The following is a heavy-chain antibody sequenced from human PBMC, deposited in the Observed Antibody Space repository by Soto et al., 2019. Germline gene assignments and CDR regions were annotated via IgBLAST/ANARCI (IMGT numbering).Heavy chain of an antibody. D-gene: IGHD2-21*02. CDR1: GGSFSGYY. V-gene: IGHV4-34*01. Sequence: SETLSLTCAAYGGSFSGYYWSWIRQPPGKGLEWIGEINHSGSTNYNPSLKSRVTISVDTSKNQFSLKLSSVTAADTAVYYCARGGFVVVTVNAFDIWGQGTMVTVSS. CDR3: ARGGFVVVTVNAFDI. J-gene: IGHJ3*02. CDR2: INHSGST.